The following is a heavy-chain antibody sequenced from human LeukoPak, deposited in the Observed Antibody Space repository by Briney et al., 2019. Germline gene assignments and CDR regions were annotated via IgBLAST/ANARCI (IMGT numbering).Heavy chain of an antibody. D-gene: IGHD2-21*01. J-gene: IGHJ4*02. Sequence: ASVKVSCKASGYTFTGYYIHWVRQAPGQGLEWMGWINPNNDYTYYAQKLQGRVTLTRDTSISTVYMELTRLTSDDTALYYCAVAPGDYWGQGTLVIVSA. V-gene: IGHV1-2*02. CDR1: GYTFTGYY. CDR3: AVAPGDY. CDR2: INPNNDYT.